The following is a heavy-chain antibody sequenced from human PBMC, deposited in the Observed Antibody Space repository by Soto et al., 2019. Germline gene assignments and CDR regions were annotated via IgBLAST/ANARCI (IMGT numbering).Heavy chain of an antibody. D-gene: IGHD5-12*01. CDR1: GFTFSNYI. Sequence: PGGSLRLSCAASGFTFSNYILHWVRQAPGKGLEWGAMILHDGNNRYYADNVKGRFTISRDNSKNTQYLQVNSLRAEDTAVYYCARDSRDGYNLFDYWGQGTLVTVSS. CDR2: ILHDGNNR. V-gene: IGHV3-30-3*01. J-gene: IGHJ4*02. CDR3: ARDSRDGYNLFDY.